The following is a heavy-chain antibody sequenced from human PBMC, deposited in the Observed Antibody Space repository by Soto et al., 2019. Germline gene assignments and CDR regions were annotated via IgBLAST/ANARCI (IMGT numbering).Heavy chain of an antibody. D-gene: IGHD6-19*01. CDR1: GGSISSYY. CDR3: ARRNSSGWLRGMYDFDY. CDR2: IYYSGST. J-gene: IGHJ4*02. Sequence: SETLSLTCTVSGGSISSYYWSWIRQPPGKGLEWIGYIYYSGSTNYNPSLKSRVTISVDTSKNQYSLKLSSVTAADTAVYYCARRNSSGWLRGMYDFDYWGQGTPVTVSS. V-gene: IGHV4-59*01.